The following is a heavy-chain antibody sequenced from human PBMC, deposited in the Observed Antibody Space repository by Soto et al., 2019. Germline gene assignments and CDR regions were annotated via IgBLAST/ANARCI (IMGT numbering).Heavy chain of an antibody. V-gene: IGHV3-73*02. D-gene: IGHD1-26*01. CDR1: GFTFSVSA. CDR2: IRSKADNYAT. CDR3: ARLAEWEYYDGMDV. Sequence: EVQLVESGGGLVQPGGSLKLSCAVSGFTFSVSAIHWVRQASGKGLEWVGRIRSKADNYATAYGASVKGRFSISRDHSKNTAYLQMSSLNTEHMAVYYCARLAEWEYYDGMDVWGQGTTVTVSS. J-gene: IGHJ6*02.